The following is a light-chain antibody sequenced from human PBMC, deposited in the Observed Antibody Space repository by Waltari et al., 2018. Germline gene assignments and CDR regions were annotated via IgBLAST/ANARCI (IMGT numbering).Light chain of an antibody. CDR3: SSYTSSSTLV. V-gene: IGLV2-14*01. CDR1: SSDVGGYNY. Sequence: QSALTQPASVSASPGQSITISCTGTSSDVGGYNYVSWYQQHPGKVPKLMIYEVSNRPSGVSNRFSASKSGNTASLTISGLQAEDEADYYCSSYTSSSTLVFGIGTKVTVL. J-gene: IGLJ1*01. CDR2: EVS.